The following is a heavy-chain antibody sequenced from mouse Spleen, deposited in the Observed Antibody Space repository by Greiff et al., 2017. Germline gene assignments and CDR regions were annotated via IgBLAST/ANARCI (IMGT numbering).Heavy chain of an antibody. Sequence: QVQLQQSGPELVKPGASVKISCKASGYSFTSSYIHWVKQRPGQGLEWIGWIYPGSGNTKYNEKFKGKATLTADTSSSTAYMRLSSLTSEDSAVYCCARRLLRSLYFDYWGQGTTLTVSS. CDR2: IYPGSGNT. CDR3: ARRLLRSLYFDY. CDR1: GYSFTSSY. J-gene: IGHJ2*01. D-gene: IGHD1-1*01. V-gene: IGHV1-66*01.